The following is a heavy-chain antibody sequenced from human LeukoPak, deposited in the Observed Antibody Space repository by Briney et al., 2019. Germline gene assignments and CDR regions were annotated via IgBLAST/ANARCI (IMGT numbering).Heavy chain of an antibody. J-gene: IGHJ1*01. CDR1: GGSINSSTYY. CDR2: IDYSGST. D-gene: IGHD4-17*01. CDR3: ARGSYGYRPEYFQH. V-gene: IGHV4-39*01. Sequence: PSETLSLTCTVSGGSINSSTYYWGWIRQPPGKGLEWIGSIDYSGSTYYNPSLKSRVTISVDASKNQFSLKLSSVTAADTAVYYCARGSYGYRPEYFQHWGQGTLVTVSS.